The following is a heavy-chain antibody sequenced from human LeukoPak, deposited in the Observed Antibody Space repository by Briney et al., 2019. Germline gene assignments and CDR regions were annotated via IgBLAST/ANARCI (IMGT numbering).Heavy chain of an antibody. CDR1: GGSFSGYY. Sequence: SETLSLTCAVYGGSFSGYYWSWIRQPPGKGLEWIGEINHSGSTNYNPSLKSRVTISVDTSKNQFSLRLSSVTAADTAVYYCARGHSLVVPAAIGRGYYYMDVWGKGTTVTVSS. CDR2: INHSGST. D-gene: IGHD2-2*02. CDR3: ARGHSLVVPAAIGRGYYYMDV. J-gene: IGHJ6*03. V-gene: IGHV4-34*01.